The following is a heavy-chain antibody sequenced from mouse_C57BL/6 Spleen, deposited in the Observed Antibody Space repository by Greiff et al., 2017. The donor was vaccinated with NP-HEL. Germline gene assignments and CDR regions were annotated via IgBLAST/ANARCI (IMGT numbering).Heavy chain of an antibody. CDR1: GYTFTSYW. CDR3: ARAGGNDYGWFAY. CDR2: IYPGSGST. V-gene: IGHV1-55*01. D-gene: IGHD2-4*01. Sequence: QVQLQQPGAELVKPGASVKMSCKASGYTFTSYWITWVKQRPGQGLEWIGDIYPGSGSTNYNEKFKSKATLTVDTSSSTAYMQLSSLTSEDSAVYYCARAGGNDYGWFAYWGQGTLVTVSA. J-gene: IGHJ3*01.